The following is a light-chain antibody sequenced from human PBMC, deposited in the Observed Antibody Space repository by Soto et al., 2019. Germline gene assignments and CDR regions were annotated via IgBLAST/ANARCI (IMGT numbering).Light chain of an antibody. CDR2: DSS. V-gene: IGKV3-20*01. Sequence: IVLTQSPGTLSLSPGERASLSCRTSQPVSSTYFAWYQQRPGQSPRLLFYDSSTRAAGIPDRFSCSGSGRDFTLTINRLGPEDSAVYYCQQLGTSPITFGQGTRLEIK. CDR1: QPVSSTY. CDR3: QQLGTSPIT. J-gene: IGKJ5*01.